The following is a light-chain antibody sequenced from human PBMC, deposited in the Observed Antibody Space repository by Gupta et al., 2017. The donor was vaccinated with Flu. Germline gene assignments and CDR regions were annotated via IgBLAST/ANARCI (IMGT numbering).Light chain of an antibody. Sequence: EIMMTQSLAILSVSPGARVALSCRASHSVSSNLAWYQQKPGQPPRLLIYGASTRANGIPARFSGSGYGTEFTLTVSSLQSEDFGVYYCQQYNNWPPLTFGGGTKVEIK. J-gene: IGKJ4*01. CDR1: HSVSSN. CDR3: QQYNNWPPLT. V-gene: IGKV3-15*01. CDR2: GAS.